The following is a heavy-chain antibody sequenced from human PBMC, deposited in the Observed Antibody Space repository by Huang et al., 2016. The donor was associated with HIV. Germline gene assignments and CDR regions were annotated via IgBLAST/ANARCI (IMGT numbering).Heavy chain of an antibody. CDR2: IYPRDSET. CDR1: GYGFSSYW. Sequence: EVLLVQSGAELKEPGASLKISCKASGYGFSSYWIGWVRQNPGKGLEWMGIIYPRDSETKDSPSFDGQVTISADKSTRTAYLQWESLKAPDTAIYFCARQVDGFRSHFDFWGQGTLVSVSS. J-gene: IGHJ4*02. D-gene: IGHD5-18*01. V-gene: IGHV5-51*01. CDR3: ARQVDGFRSHFDF.